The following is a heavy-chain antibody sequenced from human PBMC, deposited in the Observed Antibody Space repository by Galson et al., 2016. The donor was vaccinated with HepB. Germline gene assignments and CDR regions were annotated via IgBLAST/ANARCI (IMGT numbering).Heavy chain of an antibody. CDR2: ISGISRPI. D-gene: IGHD3-10*01. Sequence: SLRLSCAASGFTFDDYAMHWVRQAPGKGLEWVAGISGISRPIAYADSVKGRFTISRDNAKNSLYLRMNSLRAEDTALYYCAKIGWFGELPYFDFWGQGALVTVSS. J-gene: IGHJ4*02. V-gene: IGHV3-9*01. CDR3: AKIGWFGELPYFDF. CDR1: GFTFDDYA.